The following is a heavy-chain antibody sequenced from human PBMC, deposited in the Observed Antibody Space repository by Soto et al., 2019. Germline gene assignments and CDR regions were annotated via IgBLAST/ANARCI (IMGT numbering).Heavy chain of an antibody. D-gene: IGHD6-19*01. CDR1: GFSLSTSGVG. V-gene: IGHV2-5*01. CDR3: AQRRPGSSGWWFDY. Sequence: QITLKESGPTLVKPTQTLTLTCTFSGFSLSTSGVGVGWIRQPPGKALEWLALIYWNDDKRYSPSLKSRLTITKDTSKNRVVLTMTNMDPVDTATYYCAQRRPGSSGWWFDYWGQGTLVTVSS. J-gene: IGHJ4*02. CDR2: IYWNDDK.